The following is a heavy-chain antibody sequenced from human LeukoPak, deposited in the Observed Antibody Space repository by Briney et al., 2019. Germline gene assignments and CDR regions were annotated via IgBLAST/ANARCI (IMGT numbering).Heavy chain of an antibody. CDR3: ARGCSSIKCSA. CDR1: GYTFTDYY. J-gene: IGHJ5*02. CDR2: ISPNSGGT. V-gene: IGHV1-2*06. D-gene: IGHD2-2*01. Sequence: ASVKVSCKASGYTFTDYYINWVRQAPGQGLEWMGRISPNSGGTTYAQKFQGRVTVTRDTSINTAYMELNNLGSDDTAVYYCARGCSSIKCSAWGQGTLVTVSS.